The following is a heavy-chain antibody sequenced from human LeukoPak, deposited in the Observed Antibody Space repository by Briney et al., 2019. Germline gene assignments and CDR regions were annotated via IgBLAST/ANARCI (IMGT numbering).Heavy chain of an antibody. Sequence: SETLSLTCSVSGGSISTYYWTWIRQPPGKGLEWIGYIYYSGSTNYNPSLKSRVTISVDTSKNQFSLNLSSVTATDTAVYYCARANYYGSGPETFDIWDQGTMVTVSS. CDR3: ARANYYGSGPETFDI. CDR1: GGSISTYY. D-gene: IGHD3-10*01. V-gene: IGHV4-59*01. CDR2: IYYSGST. J-gene: IGHJ3*02.